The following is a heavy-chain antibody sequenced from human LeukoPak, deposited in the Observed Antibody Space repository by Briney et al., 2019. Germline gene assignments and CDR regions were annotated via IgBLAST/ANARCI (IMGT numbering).Heavy chain of an antibody. CDR2: IYSGGST. J-gene: IGHJ4*02. CDR3: AKSLGFWELRDFDY. Sequence: GGSLRLSCAASEFSVGSNYMTWVRQAPGKGLEWVSLIYSGGSTYYADSVKGRFTISRDNSKNTLYLQMNSLRAEDTAVYYCAKSLGFWELRDFDYWGQGTLVTVSS. V-gene: IGHV3-66*01. D-gene: IGHD1-26*01. CDR1: EFSVGSNY.